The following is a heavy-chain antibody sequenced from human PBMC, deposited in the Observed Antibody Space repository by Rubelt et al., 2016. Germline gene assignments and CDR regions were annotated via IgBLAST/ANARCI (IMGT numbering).Heavy chain of an antibody. J-gene: IGHJ4*02. V-gene: IGHV3-23*01. CDR1: GFTFSSYA. Sequence: FEAGGGLVQPGGSLRLSCAASGFTFSSYAMSWVRQAPGKGLEWVAAITGSGGSTYYADSVKGRFTISRDNSKNTLYLQMNSLRAEDTAVYYCAKGDIVVVVAAEFDYWGQGTLVTVSS. CDR3: AKGDIVVVVAAEFDY. CDR2: ITGSGGST. D-gene: IGHD2-15*01.